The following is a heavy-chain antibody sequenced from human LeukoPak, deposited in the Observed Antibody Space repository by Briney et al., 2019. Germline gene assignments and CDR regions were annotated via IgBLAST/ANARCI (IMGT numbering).Heavy chain of an antibody. D-gene: IGHD3-16*01. V-gene: IGHV1-2*02. CDR1: GYTFTGYY. CDR3: ARGESEGGAFDI. CDR2: INPNSGGT. J-gene: IGHJ3*02. Sequence: ASVKVSCKASGYTFTGYYMHWVRQAPGQGLEWMGWINPNSGGTNYAQKFQGRVTITADKSTSTAYMELSSLRSEDTAVYYCARGESEGGAFDIWGQGTMVTVSS.